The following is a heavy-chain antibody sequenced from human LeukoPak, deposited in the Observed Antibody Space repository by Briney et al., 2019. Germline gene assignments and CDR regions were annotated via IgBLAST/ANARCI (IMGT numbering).Heavy chain of an antibody. J-gene: IGHJ4*02. CDR1: GFTFSSYD. CDR2: ISSTGTTK. Sequence: GGSLRLSCAVSGFTFSSYDMNWVRQAPGKGLEWVSYISSTGTTKQYADSVRGRFTIARDNTKNSLYLQMNSLRAEDTAVYYCARGTQSPVSGYFDFWGQGTLVTVSS. D-gene: IGHD3-10*01. CDR3: ARGTQSPVSGYFDF. V-gene: IGHV3-48*03.